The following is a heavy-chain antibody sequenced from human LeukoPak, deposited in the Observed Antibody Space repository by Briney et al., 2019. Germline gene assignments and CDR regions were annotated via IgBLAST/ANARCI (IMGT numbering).Heavy chain of an antibody. CDR1: GGSISSGDYY. J-gene: IGHJ4*02. Sequence: SETLSLTCTVSGGSISSGDYYWSWIRQPPGKGLEWIGYIYYSGSTYYNPSLKSRVTISVDTSKNQFSLKLSSVTAADTAVYYCARERAGYCSSTSCSYFDYWGQGTLVTVSS. V-gene: IGHV4-30-4*01. CDR2: IYYSGST. CDR3: ARERAGYCSSTSCSYFDY. D-gene: IGHD2-2*01.